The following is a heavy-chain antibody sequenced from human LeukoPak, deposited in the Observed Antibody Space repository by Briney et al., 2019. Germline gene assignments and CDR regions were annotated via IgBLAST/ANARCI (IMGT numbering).Heavy chain of an antibody. J-gene: IGHJ3*02. V-gene: IGHV3-7*01. Sequence: PGGSLRLSCAGSGFTFSDYWMTWVRQAPGKGLEWVANINEDGSDKYYVDSVKGRFTIPRDNAEKSLYLQIDSLRAEDAAVYYCARGITSRSWYSGQPNAFDIWGQGTMVTVSS. CDR3: ARGITSRSWYSGQPNAFDI. CDR1: GFTFSDYW. CDR2: INEDGSDK. D-gene: IGHD6-13*01.